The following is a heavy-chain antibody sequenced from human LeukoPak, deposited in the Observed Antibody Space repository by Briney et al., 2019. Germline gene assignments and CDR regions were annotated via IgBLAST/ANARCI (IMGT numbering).Heavy chain of an antibody. CDR2: IYYSGST. Sequence: SETLSLTCTVSGGXISSYYCSWIRQPPGKGLEWIGYIYYSGSTNYNPSLKSRVTISVDTSKNQFSLKLSSVTAADTAVYYCARAPSSGWSNFDYWGQGTLVTVSS. J-gene: IGHJ4*02. CDR3: ARAPSSGWSNFDY. D-gene: IGHD6-19*01. V-gene: IGHV4-59*01. CDR1: GGXISSYY.